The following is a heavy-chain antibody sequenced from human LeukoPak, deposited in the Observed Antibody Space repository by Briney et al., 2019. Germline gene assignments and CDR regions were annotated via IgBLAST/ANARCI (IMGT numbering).Heavy chain of an antibody. V-gene: IGHV4-31*03. Sequence: SQTLSLTCTVSGGSISDAAYYWSWIRQHPGEGLKWIGYIYYSGSTSYNPSLKSRVTISVDTSKNQFSLKLTSVTAADTAVYYCARGQVSGRGGDAFDIWGQGTMVTVSS. CDR3: ARGQVSGRGGDAFDI. CDR1: GGSISDAAYY. CDR2: IYYSGST. J-gene: IGHJ3*02. D-gene: IGHD2-15*01.